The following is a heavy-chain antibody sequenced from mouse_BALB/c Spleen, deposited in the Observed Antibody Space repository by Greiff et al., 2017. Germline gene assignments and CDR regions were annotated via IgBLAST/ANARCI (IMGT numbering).Heavy chain of an antibody. Sequence: EVMLVESGGGLVQPGGSLRLSCATSGFTFTDYYMSWVRQPPGKALEWLGFIRNKANGYTTEYSASVKGRFTISRDNSQSILYLQMNTLRAEDSATYYCARLYGNFDYWGQGTTLTVSS. CDR3: ARLYGNFDY. CDR2: IRNKANGYTT. D-gene: IGHD2-1*01. CDR1: GFTFTDYY. J-gene: IGHJ2*01. V-gene: IGHV7-3*02.